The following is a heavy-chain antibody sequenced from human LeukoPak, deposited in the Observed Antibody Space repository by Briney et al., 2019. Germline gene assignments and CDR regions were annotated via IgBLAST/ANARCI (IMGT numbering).Heavy chain of an antibody. D-gene: IGHD3-22*01. J-gene: IGHJ3*02. CDR2: IYYSGST. V-gene: IGHV4-59*01. Sequence: PSETLSLTCAVYGGSFSGDYWSWIRQPPGKGLEWIGYIYYSGSTNYNPSLKSRVTISVDTSKNQFSLKLSSVTAADTAVYYCARSYDSSGYYKPDRNAFDIWGQGTMVTVSS. CDR3: ARSYDSSGYYKPDRNAFDI. CDR1: GGSFSGDY.